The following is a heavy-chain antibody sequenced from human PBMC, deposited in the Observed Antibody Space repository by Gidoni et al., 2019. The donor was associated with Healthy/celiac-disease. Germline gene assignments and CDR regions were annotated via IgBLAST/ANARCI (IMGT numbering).Heavy chain of an antibody. CDR3: ARVIYYYDSSGYYHLDY. D-gene: IGHD3-22*01. CDR2: IIPILGIA. CDR1: GGTFSSYA. J-gene: IGHJ4*02. Sequence: QVQLVQSGAEVKKPGSSVKVSCKASGGTFSSYAISWVRQAPGQGLEWMGRIIPILGIANYAQKFQGRVTITADKSTSTAYMELSSLRSEDTAVYYCARVIYYYDSSGYYHLDYWGQGTLVTVSS. V-gene: IGHV1-69*04.